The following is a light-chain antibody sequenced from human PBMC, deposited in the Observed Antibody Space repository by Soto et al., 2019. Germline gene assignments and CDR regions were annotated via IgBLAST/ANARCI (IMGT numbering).Light chain of an antibody. CDR1: LSVLYSSNNKNY. J-gene: IGKJ4*01. CDR3: QQYYSTPLT. Sequence: DIVMTQSPDSLASTLGDRATINCKSSLSVLYSSNNKNYLAWYQQKPGQPPKLLIYWAPTRDSGVPDRFSGSGSGTDFTLTISTLQAEDVAVYYCQQYYSTPLTFGGGTK. CDR2: WAP. V-gene: IGKV4-1*01.